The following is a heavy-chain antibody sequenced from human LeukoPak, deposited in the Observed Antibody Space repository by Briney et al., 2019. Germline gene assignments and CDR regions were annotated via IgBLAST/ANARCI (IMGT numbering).Heavy chain of an antibody. Sequence: SETLSLTCTVSGGSISSYYWSWIRQPPGKGLEWIGYIYYSAGTNYNPSLKSRVTISMDMSKNQFSLKVISVTAADTAVYYCARHIGSFDYWGQGSLVTVSS. J-gene: IGHJ4*02. V-gene: IGHV4-59*08. CDR3: ARHIGSFDY. D-gene: IGHD1-26*01. CDR1: GGSISSYY. CDR2: IYYSAGT.